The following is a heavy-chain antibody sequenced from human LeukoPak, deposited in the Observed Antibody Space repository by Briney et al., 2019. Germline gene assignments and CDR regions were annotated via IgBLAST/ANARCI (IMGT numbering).Heavy chain of an antibody. CDR3: ARATYYYDSSGYSLNY. J-gene: IGHJ4*02. CDR2: IIPIFGTA. D-gene: IGHD3-22*01. CDR1: GGTFSSYA. Sequence: GASVKVSCKASGGTFSSYAISWVRQAPGQGLEWMGGIIPIFGTANYAQKFQGRVTITADKSTSTAYMELSSLRSEDTAVYYCARATYYYDSSGYSLNYWGQGTLVTVSS. V-gene: IGHV1-69*06.